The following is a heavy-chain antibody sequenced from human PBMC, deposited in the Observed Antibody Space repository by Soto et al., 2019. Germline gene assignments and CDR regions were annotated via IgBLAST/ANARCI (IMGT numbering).Heavy chain of an antibody. J-gene: IGHJ4*02. D-gene: IGHD4-17*01. CDR1: GGSISSYY. Sequence: QVQLQESGPGLVKPSETLSLTCTVSGGSISSYYWSWIRQPPGKGLEWIGYIYYSGSTNYNPSLTSRVTISVDTSKNQFALKLSSVTAADTAVYYCARATVTTKVVDYWGQGTLVTVSS. CDR3: ARATVTTKVVDY. CDR2: IYYSGST. V-gene: IGHV4-59*01.